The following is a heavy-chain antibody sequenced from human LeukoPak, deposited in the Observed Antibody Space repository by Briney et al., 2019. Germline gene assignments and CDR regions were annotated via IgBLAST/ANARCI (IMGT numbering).Heavy chain of an antibody. CDR1: GYTFTSYG. CDR3: ARDGAHCGGDCPNYYCDY. CDR2: ISAYNGNT. D-gene: IGHD2-21*02. J-gene: IGHJ4*02. V-gene: IGHV1-18*01. Sequence: ASVKVSCKASGYTFTSYGISWVRQAPGQGLEWMGWISAYNGNTNYAQKLQGRVTMTTDTSTSTAYMELRSLRSEDTAVYYCARDGAHCGGDCPNYYCDYWGQGTLVTVSS.